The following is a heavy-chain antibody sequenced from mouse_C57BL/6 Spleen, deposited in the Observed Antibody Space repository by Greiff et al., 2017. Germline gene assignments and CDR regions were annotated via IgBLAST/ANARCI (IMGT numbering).Heavy chain of an antibody. CDR3: ARWYGSSSYWYFDV. CDR1: GFNIKDYY. CDR2: IDPEDGET. V-gene: IGHV14-2*01. Sequence: VQRVESGAELVKPGASVKLSCTASGFNIKDYYMHWVKQRTEQGLEWIGRIDPEDGETKYAPKFQGKATITADTSSDTAYLQLSSLTSEDTAVYYCARWYGSSSYWYFDVWGTGTTVTVSS. D-gene: IGHD1-1*01. J-gene: IGHJ1*03.